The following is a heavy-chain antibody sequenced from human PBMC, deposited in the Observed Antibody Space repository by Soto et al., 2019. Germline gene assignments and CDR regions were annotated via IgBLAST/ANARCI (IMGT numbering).Heavy chain of an antibody. J-gene: IGHJ5*02. Sequence: RRLSCAASGFTFSDYYMSWIRQAPGKGLEWVSYISSSGSTIYYADSVKGRFTISRDNAKNSLYLQMNSLRAEDTAVYYCARDPEQVAWFDPWGQGTLVTVSS. CDR1: GFTFSDYY. CDR3: ARDPEQVAWFDP. V-gene: IGHV3-11*01. CDR2: ISSSGSTI.